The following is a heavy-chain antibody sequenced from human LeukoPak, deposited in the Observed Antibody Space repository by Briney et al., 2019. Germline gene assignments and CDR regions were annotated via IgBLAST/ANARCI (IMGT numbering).Heavy chain of an antibody. CDR3: ARGRSIRGWDYFDY. Sequence: SVKVSCKASGYTFTSYGISWVRQAPGQGLEWMGGIIPMFGTPNYAQKFQGRVTITTDESTSTAYMELSSLRSEDTAVYYCARGRSIRGWDYFDYWGQETLVTVSS. D-gene: IGHD6-19*01. CDR2: IIPMFGTP. V-gene: IGHV1-69*05. J-gene: IGHJ4*02. CDR1: GYTFTSYG.